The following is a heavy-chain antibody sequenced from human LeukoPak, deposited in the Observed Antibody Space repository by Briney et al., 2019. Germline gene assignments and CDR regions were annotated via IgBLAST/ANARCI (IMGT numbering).Heavy chain of an antibody. Sequence: SVKVSCKASGGTFSSYAISWVRQAPGQGLEWMGGIIPIFGTANYAQKFQGRVTITTDESTSTAYMELSSLRSEDTAVYYCARDRTHYYYGSGSSNWFDPWGQGTLVTVSS. CDR3: ARDRTHYYYGSGSSNWFDP. J-gene: IGHJ5*02. CDR1: GGTFSSYA. CDR2: IIPIFGTA. D-gene: IGHD3-10*01. V-gene: IGHV1-69*05.